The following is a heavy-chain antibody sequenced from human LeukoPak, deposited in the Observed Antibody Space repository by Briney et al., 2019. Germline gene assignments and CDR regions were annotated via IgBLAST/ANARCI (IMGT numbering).Heavy chain of an antibody. CDR1: GYTFTGYY. D-gene: IGHD3-3*01. CDR3: ASARGITIFGVVIGWFDP. CDR2: INPNSGGT. Sequence: ASVKVSCKASGYTFTGYYMHWVRQAPGQGLEWMGWINPNSGGTNYAQKIQGRVTMTRDTSISTAYMELSRLRSDDTAVYYCASARGITIFGVVIGWFDPWGQGTLVTVSS. J-gene: IGHJ5*02. V-gene: IGHV1-2*02.